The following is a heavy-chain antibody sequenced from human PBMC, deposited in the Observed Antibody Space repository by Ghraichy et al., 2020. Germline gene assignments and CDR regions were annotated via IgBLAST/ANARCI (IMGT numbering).Heavy chain of an antibody. J-gene: IGHJ5*02. Sequence: ESLNISCAVSGASISSSPYYWAWIRQVPGEGLEWIGTVYYSGTTFYNPSLKSRVSVSVDTSNNQFSLTLNSVTAADTAVYYCARHESSSGWYVSYFDPCGRGTLVTVSS. CDR2: VYYSGTT. CDR1: GASISSSPYY. V-gene: IGHV4-39*01. D-gene: IGHD6-19*01. CDR3: ARHESSSGWYVSYFDP.